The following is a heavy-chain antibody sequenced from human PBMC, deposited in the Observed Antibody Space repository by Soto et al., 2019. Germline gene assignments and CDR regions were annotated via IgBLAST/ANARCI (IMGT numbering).Heavy chain of an antibody. CDR2: ISGSSDTI. J-gene: IGHJ3*02. D-gene: IGHD1-26*01. CDR1: GFMFSTFA. Sequence: GGSLRLSCSPSGFMFSTFAMSWVRQSPGKGLEWVSHISGSSDTIFYSESVKGRFTISRDNSRNTLYLELNSLRVEDTALYYCSRDSGPSPVDAFDIWGQGTMVSVSS. CDR3: SRDSGPSPVDAFDI. V-gene: IGHV3-23*01.